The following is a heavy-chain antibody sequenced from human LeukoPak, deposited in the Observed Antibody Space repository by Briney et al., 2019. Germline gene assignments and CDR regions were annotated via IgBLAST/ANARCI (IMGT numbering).Heavy chain of an antibody. CDR1: GYTLTELS. V-gene: IGHV1-24*01. D-gene: IGHD5-12*01. Sequence: EASVTVSCMLSGYTLTELSMHWVRQAPGKGIEWMGGFDPEDGETIYAQKFQGTVTMTEDTSTDTAYMELSSLRSEDTAVYYCALRGYSGYDWSYYFDYWGQGTLVTVSS. CDR2: FDPEDGET. J-gene: IGHJ4*02. CDR3: ALRGYSGYDWSYYFDY.